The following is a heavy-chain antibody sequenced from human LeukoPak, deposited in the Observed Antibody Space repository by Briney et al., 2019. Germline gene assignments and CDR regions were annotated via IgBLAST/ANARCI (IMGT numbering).Heavy chain of an antibody. Sequence: GGSLRLSCAASGFTVSSTYMSWVRQTPGKGLEWVSVIYCGGSTYYADSVKGRFTISRDNSKNTLYLQMNSLRAEDTAVYYCARDLLEWYFDYWGQGTLVTVSS. CDR1: GFTVSSTY. CDR3: ARDLLEWYFDY. D-gene: IGHD3-3*01. J-gene: IGHJ4*02. V-gene: IGHV3-66*01. CDR2: IYCGGST.